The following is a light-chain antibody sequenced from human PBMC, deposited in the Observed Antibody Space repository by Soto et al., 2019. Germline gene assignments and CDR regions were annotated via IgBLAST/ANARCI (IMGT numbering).Light chain of an antibody. CDR2: DVS. Sequence: QSALTQSRSVSGSPGQSVTISCTGTSSDVGGYNYVSWYQQHPGKAPKLMIYDVSKRPSGVPDRFSGSKSGNTASLTISGLQAEDEADYYCRSYAGSYTYVFGTWTKVTVL. CDR3: RSYAGSYTYV. J-gene: IGLJ1*01. CDR1: SSDVGGYNY. V-gene: IGLV2-11*01.